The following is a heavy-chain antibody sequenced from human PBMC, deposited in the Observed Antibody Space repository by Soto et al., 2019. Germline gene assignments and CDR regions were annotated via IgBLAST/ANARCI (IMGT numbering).Heavy chain of an antibody. V-gene: IGHV1-69*01. CDR3: ARETQVGAHGPPGY. Sequence: QVQLVQSGAEVKKPGSSVKVSCKASGGTFSSYAISWVRQAPGQGLEWMGGIIPILGTANYAQKFQGRVTITADESTSTAYMELSSLRSEDTAVYYCARETQVGAHGPPGYWGQGTLSPSPQ. J-gene: IGHJ4*02. CDR1: GGTFSSYA. D-gene: IGHD1-26*01. CDR2: IIPILGTA.